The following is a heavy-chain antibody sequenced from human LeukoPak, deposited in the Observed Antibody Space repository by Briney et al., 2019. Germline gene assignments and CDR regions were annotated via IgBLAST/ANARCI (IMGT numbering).Heavy chain of an antibody. D-gene: IGHD2-15*01. Sequence: PSETLSLTCAVCGGSFSGYYWSWIRQPPGKGLEWIGEINHSGSTNYNPSLKSRVTISVDTSKNQFSLKLSSVTAADTAVYYCARVAGYCSGGSCRRYNWFDPWGQGTLVTVSS. CDR2: INHSGST. V-gene: IGHV4-34*01. J-gene: IGHJ5*02. CDR3: ARVAGYCSGGSCRRYNWFDP. CDR1: GGSFSGYY.